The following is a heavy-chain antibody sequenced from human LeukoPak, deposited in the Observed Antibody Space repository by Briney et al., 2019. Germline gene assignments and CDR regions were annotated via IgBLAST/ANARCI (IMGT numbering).Heavy chain of an antibody. CDR2: ITSSSTYI. Sequence: GGSLRLSCAASGFTFSTYNMNWVRQAPGKGLEWVSSITSSSTYIYYADSVKGRFTISRDNAKNSLYLQMNSLRAEDTALYYCARFRMTTVTPHFDYWGQGTLVTVSS. J-gene: IGHJ4*02. CDR3: ARFRMTTVTPHFDY. CDR1: GFTFSTYN. V-gene: IGHV3-21*04. D-gene: IGHD4-17*01.